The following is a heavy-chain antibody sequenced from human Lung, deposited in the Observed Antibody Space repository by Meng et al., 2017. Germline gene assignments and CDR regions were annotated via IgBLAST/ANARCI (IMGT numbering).Heavy chain of an antibody. Sequence: QGHPGQAGPEGKKPGAAGKATCKASDYTFTGYGVSWVRQAPGQGLEWMAWLGAHDGDTSFGPKFQGRVTVTADRPTATAYMELRSLRSDDTAVYYCARGTPGRSYSDYWGQGTLVTVSS. CDR2: LGAHDGDT. CDR1: DYTFTGYG. V-gene: IGHV1-18*01. CDR3: ARGTPGRSYSDY. D-gene: IGHD3-10*01. J-gene: IGHJ4*02.